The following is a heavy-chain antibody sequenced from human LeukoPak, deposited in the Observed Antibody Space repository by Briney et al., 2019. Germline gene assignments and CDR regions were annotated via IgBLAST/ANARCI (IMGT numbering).Heavy chain of an antibody. CDR2: IYSGGST. Sequence: PGGSLRLSCAASGFTVSSNYMSWVRQAPGKGLEWVSVIYSGGSTYYADSVKGRFTISRDNSKNTLYLQMNSLRAEDTALYYCAKTKAVAGQGWYFDLWGRGTLVTVSS. V-gene: IGHV3-53*05. J-gene: IGHJ2*01. D-gene: IGHD6-19*01. CDR1: GFTVSSNY. CDR3: AKTKAVAGQGWYFDL.